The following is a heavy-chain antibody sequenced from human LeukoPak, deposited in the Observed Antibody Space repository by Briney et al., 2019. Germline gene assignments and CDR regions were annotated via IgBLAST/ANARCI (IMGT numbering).Heavy chain of an antibody. Sequence: GGSLRLSCAASGFSFSNYNMNWVRQAPGRGLEWVSSISSSSSYIYYADSLKGRFTISRDNAKNSLYLQVNSLRAEDTAVYFCVRGYCSGGTCYLDYWGQGTLVTVSS. D-gene: IGHD2-15*01. J-gene: IGHJ4*02. CDR2: ISSSSSYI. V-gene: IGHV3-21*01. CDR3: VRGYCSGGTCYLDY. CDR1: GFSFSNYN.